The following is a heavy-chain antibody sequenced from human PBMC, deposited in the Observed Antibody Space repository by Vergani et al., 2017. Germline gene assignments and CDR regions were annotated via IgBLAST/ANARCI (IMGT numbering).Heavy chain of an antibody. CDR2: IYYSGST. V-gene: IGHV4-59*01. CDR1: GGSISSYY. Sequence: QVQLQESGPGLVKPSETLSLTCTVSGGSISSYYWSWIRQPPGKGLEWIGYIYYSGSTNYNPSLKSPVTISVDTSKNQFSLKLSSVTAADTAVYYCARDSEAGPTVNYLSSDYYYYMDVWGKGTTVTVSS. J-gene: IGHJ6*03. D-gene: IGHD4-11*01. CDR3: ARDSEAGPTVNYLSSDYYYYMDV.